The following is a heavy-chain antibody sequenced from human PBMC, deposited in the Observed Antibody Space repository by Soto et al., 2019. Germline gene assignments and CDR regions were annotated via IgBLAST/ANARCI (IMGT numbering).Heavy chain of an antibody. CDR1: CGSMSSYY. V-gene: IGHV4-59*01. Sequence: SETLSLTCTVSCGSMSSYYWTWLRQSPGRGLEWIGYISYSVSTYYNPSLKSRVTISADTSKNQFSLRMNSMIAADTAVYYCARADPDASVGYWGQGTLVTVSS. CDR2: ISYSVST. D-gene: IGHD2-15*01. J-gene: IGHJ4*02. CDR3: ARADPDASVGY.